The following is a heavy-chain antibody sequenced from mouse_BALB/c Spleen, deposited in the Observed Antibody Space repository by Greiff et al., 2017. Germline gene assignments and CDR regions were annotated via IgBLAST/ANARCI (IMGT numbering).Heavy chain of an antibody. J-gene: IGHJ1*01. V-gene: IGHV3-5*02. CDR3: EQHRYDDGWRFDV. CDR1: GFSITTGNFR. Sequence: EVKLVQSGPGLVKPSQTVSFTCTVSGFSITTGNFRWCWIRQFPGHKLEWIVYIYYSGTITYNHSLTSRTTITRDASKNQSFLEMNSLTAEDTTTYYCEQHRYDDGWRFDVWGAGTTVTVSA. CDR2: IYYSGTI. D-gene: IGHD2-14*01.